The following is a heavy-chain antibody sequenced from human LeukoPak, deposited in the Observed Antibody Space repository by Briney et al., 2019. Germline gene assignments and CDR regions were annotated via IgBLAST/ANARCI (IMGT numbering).Heavy chain of an antibody. CDR3: AKDGRYGDYYYYYMDV. CDR2: ISYDGSNK. V-gene: IGHV3-30*04. D-gene: IGHD3-10*01. CDR1: GFTFSSYA. J-gene: IGHJ6*03. Sequence: GGSLRLSCAASGFTFSSYAMHWVRQAPGKGLEWVAVISYDGSNKYYADSVKGRFTISRDNSKNTLYLQMNSLRAEDTAVYYCAKDGRYGDYYYYYMDVWGKGTTVTVSS.